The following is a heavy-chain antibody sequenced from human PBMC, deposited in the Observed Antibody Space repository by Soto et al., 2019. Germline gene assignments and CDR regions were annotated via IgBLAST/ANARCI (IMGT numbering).Heavy chain of an antibody. CDR3: ARVFYDSGGNYYDF. D-gene: IGHD3-22*01. V-gene: IGHV3-64*02. CDR1: GFTFSRYA. Sequence: EVQLVESGEGLVQPGGSLRLSCAASGFTFSRYAMHWVRQAPGKGLEYVSAVTGNGGSTYYADSVKDRFTSSRDNSKNTLFLQMGNLRAEDTAVYFCARVFYDSGGNYYDFWGQGALVTVSS. CDR2: VTGNGGST. J-gene: IGHJ4*02.